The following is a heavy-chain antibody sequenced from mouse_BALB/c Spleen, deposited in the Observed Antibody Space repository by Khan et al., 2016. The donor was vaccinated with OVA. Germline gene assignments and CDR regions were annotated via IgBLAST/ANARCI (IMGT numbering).Heavy chain of an antibody. V-gene: IGHV9-1*02. CDR3: ARGASYWYFDV. CDR2: INPYTGEP. Sequence: QIQLVQSGPELKKPGETVKISCKASGYTFTNYGMNWLKQAPGKGLKWMGWINPYTGEPTYTDDFQGRFAFSLETSASTAYLQINNLKNDDMATYFCARGASYWYFDVWGAGTTVTVSS. J-gene: IGHJ1*01. CDR1: GYTFTNYG.